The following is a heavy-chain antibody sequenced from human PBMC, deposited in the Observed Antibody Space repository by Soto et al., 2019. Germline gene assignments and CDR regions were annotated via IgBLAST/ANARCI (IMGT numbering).Heavy chain of an antibody. V-gene: IGHV3-15*07. CDR2: IKSKTDGGTT. D-gene: IGHD1-20*01. CDR1: GFTFSDAW. CDR3: TTLRITERIDY. J-gene: IGHJ4*02. Sequence: PGGSLRLSCAASGFTFSDAWMNWVRQAPGKGLEWVGRIKSKTDGGTTDYAAPVEGRFTISRDDSRDTLYLQMNSLKTEDTAVYYCTTLRITERIDYWGQRTPVTVSS.